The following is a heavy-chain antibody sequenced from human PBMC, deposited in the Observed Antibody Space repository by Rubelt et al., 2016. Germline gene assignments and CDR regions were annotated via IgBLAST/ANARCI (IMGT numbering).Heavy chain of an antibody. V-gene: IGHV4-39*01. CDR2: MYYSGST. Sequence: QLQMQESGPGLVKPSETLSLTCPVSGGSISSSDYYWGWIRQTPGKGLEWIVSMYYSGSTFYNSSLKSRVTVTVDTSKNLFPLVPCEXSXSXXXSXXVGCLAXXF. CDR1: GGSISSSDYY. J-gene: IGHJ1*01. D-gene: IGHD6-19*01. CDR3: GCLAXXF.